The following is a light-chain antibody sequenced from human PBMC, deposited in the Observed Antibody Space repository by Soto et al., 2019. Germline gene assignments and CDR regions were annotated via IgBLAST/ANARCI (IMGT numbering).Light chain of an antibody. Sequence: ESVLTQSPGTLSLSPGERATLSCRASQSVRSSYLAWYQQKPGQAPRLLIYGASGRATGIPDRFSGSGSGTDFTLTITRLEPEDFAVYYCQQYGTSPWTFGQGTKVEMK. V-gene: IGKV3-20*01. CDR3: QQYGTSPWT. J-gene: IGKJ1*01. CDR2: GAS. CDR1: QSVRSSY.